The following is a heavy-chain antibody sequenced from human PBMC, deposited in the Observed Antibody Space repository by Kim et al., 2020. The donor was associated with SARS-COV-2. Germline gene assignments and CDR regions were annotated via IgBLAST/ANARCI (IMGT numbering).Heavy chain of an antibody. V-gene: IGHV4-34*01. CDR3: ARRDIVVVVAALDY. D-gene: IGHD2-15*01. CDR2: INHSGST. Sequence: SETLSLTCAVYRGSFSGYYWSWIRQPPGKGLEWIGEINHSGSTNYNPSLKSRVTISVDTSKNQFSLKLSSVTAADTAVYYCARRDIVVVVAALDYWGQGTLVTVSS. J-gene: IGHJ4*02. CDR1: RGSFSGYY.